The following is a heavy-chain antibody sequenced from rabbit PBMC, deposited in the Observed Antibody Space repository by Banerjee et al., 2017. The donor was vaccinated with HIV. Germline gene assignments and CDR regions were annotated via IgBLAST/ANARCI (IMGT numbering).Heavy chain of an antibody. Sequence: QEQLVESGGDLVKPGASLTLTCTASGFSFSSSYWICWVRQAPGKGLEWIACISTGDGSTYYATWAKGRFTISKTSSTTVTLQMTSLTAADTATYFCARKLSLWGPGTLVTVS. CDR1: GFSFSSSYW. CDR3: ARKLSL. J-gene: IGHJ6*01. D-gene: IGHD7-1*01. CDR2: ISTGDGST. V-gene: IGHV1S45*01.